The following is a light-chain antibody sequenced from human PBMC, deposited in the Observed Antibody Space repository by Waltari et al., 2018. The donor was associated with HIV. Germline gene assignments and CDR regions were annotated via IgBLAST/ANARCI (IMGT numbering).Light chain of an antibody. J-gene: IGLJ2*01. CDR1: TSNSGSDSD. CDR3: HSYDSGQGGL. Sequence: QSLLTQPPSVSGATGQRVTITCTGDTSNSGSDSDVHWYQQLPGRAPRLLIYTNKNRPSGVPDRFSGSNSGTSASLTINGLQADDEADYYCHSYDSGQGGLFCGGTKLTVL. V-gene: IGLV1-40*01. CDR2: TNK.